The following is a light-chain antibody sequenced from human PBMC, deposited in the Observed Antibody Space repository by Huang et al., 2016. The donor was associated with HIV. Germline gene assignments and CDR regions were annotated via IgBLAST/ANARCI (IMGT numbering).Light chain of an antibody. Sequence: DIQMTQSPSSLSASVGDTVTITCRASQSIGNKVQWYQQKPGKAPNLLIYKASNLQSGVPSRFSGSGSGTDFTLTSRGLQPEDFAVYYCQQSYSSWWTFGQGTKVEI. J-gene: IGKJ1*01. CDR3: QQSYSSWWT. CDR1: QSIGNK. V-gene: IGKV1-39*01. CDR2: KAS.